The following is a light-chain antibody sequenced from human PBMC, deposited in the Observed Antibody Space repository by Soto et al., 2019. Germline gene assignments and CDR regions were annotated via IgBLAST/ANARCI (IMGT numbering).Light chain of an antibody. J-gene: IGKJ4*01. V-gene: IGKV3-15*01. CDR3: QQYHDWPPHT. CDR2: GTS. CDR1: QSVNIN. Sequence: EIVMTQSPATLSVSPGERATLSCRASQSVNINLAWYQQKPGQAPRLLIYGTSTRATGVPARFSGSGSGTEFTLNIRNLQSEDFAVYYCQQYHDWPPHTLAGGTNVDIK.